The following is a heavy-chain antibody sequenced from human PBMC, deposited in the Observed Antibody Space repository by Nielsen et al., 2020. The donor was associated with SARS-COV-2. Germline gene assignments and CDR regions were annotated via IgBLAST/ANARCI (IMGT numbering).Heavy chain of an antibody. D-gene: IGHD1-1*01. CDR2: IKEDGSEK. Sequence: GESLKISCVASGFSFSSYWMSWVRQAPGKGMEWVANIKEDGSEKNYADSVKGRFTISRDNAQNLLFLHMNSLRAEDPSLYYCASHGTFDHWGQGTLVTVSS. J-gene: IGHJ4*02. V-gene: IGHV3-7*01. CDR3: ASHGTFDH. CDR1: GFSFSSYW.